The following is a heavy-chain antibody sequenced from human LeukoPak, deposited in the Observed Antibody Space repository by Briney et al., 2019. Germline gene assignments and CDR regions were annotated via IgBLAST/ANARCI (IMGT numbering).Heavy chain of an antibody. CDR1: GYSISSGYY. J-gene: IGHJ4*02. CDR2: IYHSGST. V-gene: IGHV4-38-2*02. D-gene: IGHD5-24*01. Sequence: SETLSLTCTVSGYSISSGYYWGWIRQPPGKGLEWIGSIYHSGSTYYNPSLKRRVTISVDTSKTQFSLKLSSVTAADTAVYYCAREEDGYNYYFDYWGQGTLVTVSS. CDR3: AREEDGYNYYFDY.